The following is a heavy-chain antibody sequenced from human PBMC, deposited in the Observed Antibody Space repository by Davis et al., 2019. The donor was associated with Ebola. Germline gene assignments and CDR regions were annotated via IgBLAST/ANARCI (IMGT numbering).Heavy chain of an antibody. CDR1: GFTFSGYG. D-gene: IGHD6-19*01. Sequence: GGSLRLSCAASGFTFSGYGMHWVRQAPGKGLEWVAIISHDGINRYYAESVKGRFTISRDNSKNTLYLEMNSLRAEDTAVYYCATTPQYSSGQNKPFDYWGQGTLVTVSS. CDR2: ISHDGINR. V-gene: IGHV3-30*03. CDR3: ATTPQYSSGQNKPFDY. J-gene: IGHJ4*02.